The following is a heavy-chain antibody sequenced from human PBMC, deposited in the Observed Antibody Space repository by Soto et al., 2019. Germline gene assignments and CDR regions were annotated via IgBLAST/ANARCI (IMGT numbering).Heavy chain of an antibody. CDR2: ISSSSSYI. D-gene: IGHD2-15*01. V-gene: IGHV3-21*01. J-gene: IGHJ6*02. CDR3: ARGGCSGGRCYSPPVYYGMDV. CDR1: GFTFSSYS. Sequence: EVQLVESGGGLVKPGGSLRLSCAASGFTFSSYSMNWVRQAPGKGLEWVSSISSSSSYIYYADSVKGRFTISRDNAKNSLYLQMNSLRAEDTAVYYCARGGCSGGRCYSPPVYYGMDVWGQGTTVTVSS.